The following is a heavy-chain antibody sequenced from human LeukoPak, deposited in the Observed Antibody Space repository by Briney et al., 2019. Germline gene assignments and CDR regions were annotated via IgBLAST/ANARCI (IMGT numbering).Heavy chain of an antibody. J-gene: IGHJ4*02. D-gene: IGHD2-2*03. CDR2: ISTGGGNT. CDR3: AKDGGLWISAHWGDS. V-gene: IGHV3-23*01. Sequence: PGGSLRPSCTASGFTFSSYTMSWVRQAPGKGLKWVSTISTGGGNTYYADSVQGRFTVSRDDSKNTLYLQMNSLRAEDTAVYYCAKDGGLWISAHWGDSWGRGTLVTVSS. CDR1: GFTFSSYT.